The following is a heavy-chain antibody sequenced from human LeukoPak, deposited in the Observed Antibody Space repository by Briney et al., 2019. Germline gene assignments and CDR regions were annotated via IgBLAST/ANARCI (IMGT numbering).Heavy chain of an antibody. CDR2: ISGSGGST. J-gene: IGHJ4*02. V-gene: IGHV3-23*01. Sequence: GVSLRLSCAASGFTFSSYAMNWVRQAPGKGLEWVSGISGSGGSTHYADSVRGRFTISRDNSKNMVYLQMNSLRADDTAVYYCAKSVVVITFRFDDWGQGALVTVSS. D-gene: IGHD2-15*01. CDR1: GFTFSSYA. CDR3: AKSVVVITFRFDD.